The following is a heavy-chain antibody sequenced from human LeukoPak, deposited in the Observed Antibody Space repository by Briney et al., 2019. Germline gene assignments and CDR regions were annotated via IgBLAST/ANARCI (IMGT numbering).Heavy chain of an antibody. CDR3: AGGFSGADF. CDR2: IKQDGSEK. CDR1: GFTFSASW. V-gene: IGHV3-7*04. D-gene: IGHD1-26*01. J-gene: IGHJ4*02. Sequence: PGGSLRLSCAASGFTFSASWMTWVRQAPGKGLEWVANIKQDGSEKYYVDSVKGRFTISRDNAESSLHLQMNSLRVEDTALYYCAGGFSGADFWGQGTLVTVSS.